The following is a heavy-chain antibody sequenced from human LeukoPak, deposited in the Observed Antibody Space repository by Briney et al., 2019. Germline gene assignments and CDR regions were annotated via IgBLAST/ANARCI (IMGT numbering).Heavy chain of an antibody. CDR1: GGSISSSSYY. V-gene: IGHV4-39*07. Sequence: SETLSLTCTVSGGSISSSSYYWGWIRQPPGKGLEWIGSIYYSGSTYYNPSLKSRVTISVDTSKNQFSPKLTSVTAADTAVYYCARVLTIDGRYFDYWGQGTLVTVSS. J-gene: IGHJ4*02. D-gene: IGHD4/OR15-4a*01. CDR3: ARVLTIDGRYFDY. CDR2: IYYSGST.